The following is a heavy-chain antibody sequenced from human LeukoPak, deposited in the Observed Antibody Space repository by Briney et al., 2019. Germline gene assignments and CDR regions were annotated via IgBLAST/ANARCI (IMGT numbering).Heavy chain of an antibody. CDR1: GFTFSSYE. CDR2: ISSSGSTI. D-gene: IGHD4-11*01. CDR3: ARVSDYKNYYYYYMDV. V-gene: IGHV3-48*03. J-gene: IGHJ6*03. Sequence: GGSLRLSCAASGFTFSSYEMNWVSQAPGKGLEWVSYISSSGSTIYYADSVKGRFTISRDNAKHSLYLQMNSLRAEDTAVYYCARVSDYKNYYYYYMDVWGKGTTVTVSS.